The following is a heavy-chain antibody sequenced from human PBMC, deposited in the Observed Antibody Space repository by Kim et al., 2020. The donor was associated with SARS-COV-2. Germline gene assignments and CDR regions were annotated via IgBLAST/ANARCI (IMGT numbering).Heavy chain of an antibody. D-gene: IGHD1-26*01. V-gene: IGHV1-2*04. J-gene: IGHJ5*02. Sequence: ASVKVSCKASGYTFTGYYMHWVRQAPGQGLEWMGWINPNSGGTNYAQKFQGWVTMTRDTSISTAYMELSRLRSDDTAVYYCARDSEGPRYSGSGGGFDPWGQGTLVTVSS. CDR3: ARDSEGPRYSGSGGGFDP. CDR2: INPNSGGT. CDR1: GYTFTGYY.